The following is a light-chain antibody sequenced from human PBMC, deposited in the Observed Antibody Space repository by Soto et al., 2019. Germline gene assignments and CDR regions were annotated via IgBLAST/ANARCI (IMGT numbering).Light chain of an antibody. CDR2: GAS. Sequence: EIVMTQSPATLSVSPGERATLSCRASENIKTNLAWYQQKPGQPPRLLIDGASTRATGVPARFSGSGSGTEFTLTISSLQSEDFAVYYCQQYNKRRTFGQGTKVEI. V-gene: IGKV3-15*01. CDR3: QQYNKRRT. J-gene: IGKJ1*01. CDR1: ENIKTN.